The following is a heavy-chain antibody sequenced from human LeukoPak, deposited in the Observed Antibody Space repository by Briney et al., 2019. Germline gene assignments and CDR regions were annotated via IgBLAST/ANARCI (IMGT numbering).Heavy chain of an antibody. V-gene: IGHV4-59*01. CDR1: GGSISSYY. Sequence: PSETLSLTCTVSGGSISSYYWSWIRQPPGKGLEWIGYIYYSGSTNYNPSLKSRVTISVDTSKNQFSLKLSSVTAADTAVYYCARVEVSDCGDPFDYWGQGTLVTVSS. D-gene: IGHD4-17*01. CDR2: IYYSGST. J-gene: IGHJ4*02. CDR3: ARVEVSDCGDPFDY.